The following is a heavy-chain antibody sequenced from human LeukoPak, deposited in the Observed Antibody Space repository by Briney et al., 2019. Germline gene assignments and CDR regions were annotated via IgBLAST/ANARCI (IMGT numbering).Heavy chain of an antibody. V-gene: IGHV4-34*01. D-gene: IGHD6-13*01. CDR1: GGSFSGYY. CDR3: ARDWSSSSWFFDY. J-gene: IGHJ4*02. Sequence: SETLSLTCAVYGGSFSGYYWSWIRQPPGKGLEWIGEINHSGSTNYNPSLKSRVTISVDTSKNQFPLKLSSVTAADTAVYYCARDWSSSSWFFDYWGQGTLVTVSS. CDR2: INHSGST.